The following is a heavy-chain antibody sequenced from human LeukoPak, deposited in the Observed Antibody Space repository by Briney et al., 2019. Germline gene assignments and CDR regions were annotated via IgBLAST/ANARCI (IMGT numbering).Heavy chain of an antibody. D-gene: IGHD2-15*01. CDR2: ISYDGSNK. J-gene: IGHJ4*02. CDR3: ARVGSLDY. CDR1: GFTFSSYG. Sequence: HPGRSLRLSCAASGFTFSSYGMHWVRQAPGKGLEWVAVISYDGSNKYYADSVKGRFTISRDNSKNTLYLQMNSLRAEDTAVYYCARVGSLDYWGQGTLVTVSS. V-gene: IGHV3-30*03.